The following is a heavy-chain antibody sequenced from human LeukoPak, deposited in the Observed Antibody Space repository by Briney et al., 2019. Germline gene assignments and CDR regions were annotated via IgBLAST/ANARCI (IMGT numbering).Heavy chain of an antibody. D-gene: IGHD2-21*02. V-gene: IGHV3-7*01. J-gene: IGHJ4*02. CDR2: INQDGSKK. CDR1: TFTLSTNW. Sequence: GGSLRLSCVASTFTLSTNWMSCVRHAPGKGLEWVANINQDGSKKPYADSMKGRFTISRDNAKESLYLQLNSLRADDTAVYYCAKWGPHCVGDYCPALDSWGQGTLVTVSS. CDR3: AKWGPHCVGDYCPALDS.